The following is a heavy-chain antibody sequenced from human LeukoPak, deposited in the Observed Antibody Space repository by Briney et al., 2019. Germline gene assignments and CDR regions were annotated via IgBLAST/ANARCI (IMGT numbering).Heavy chain of an antibody. CDR2: IYYSGST. CDR3: ARRSVETVMARPFDY. J-gene: IGHJ4*02. D-gene: IGHD5-18*01. Sequence: RPSETLSLTCTVSGGSISSYYWSWIRQPPGKGLEWIGYIYYSGSTNYNPSLKSRVTISVDTSKNQFSLKLSSVTAADTAVYYCARRSVETVMARPFDYWGQGTLVIVSS. CDR1: GGSISSYY. V-gene: IGHV4-59*01.